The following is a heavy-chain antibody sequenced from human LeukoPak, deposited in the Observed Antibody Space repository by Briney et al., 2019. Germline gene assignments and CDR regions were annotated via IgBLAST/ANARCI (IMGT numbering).Heavy chain of an antibody. Sequence: GGSLRLSCAASGFTFSSYWMHWVRQAPGKGLVWVSRIDSDGTTATYADSVKGRFTISRDSSKNTLYLQMNSLSAEDTAVYYCAKEGTYYYDSSGYFNPSYYYYMDVWGKGTTVTVSS. V-gene: IGHV3-74*01. CDR2: IDSDGTTA. CDR1: GFTFSSYW. D-gene: IGHD3-22*01. CDR3: AKEGTYYYDSSGYFNPSYYYYMDV. J-gene: IGHJ6*03.